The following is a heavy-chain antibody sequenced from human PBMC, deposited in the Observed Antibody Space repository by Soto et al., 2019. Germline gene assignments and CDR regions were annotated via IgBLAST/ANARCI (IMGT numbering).Heavy chain of an antibody. V-gene: IGHV3-7*02. Sequence: GGSLRLSCAASGFTFSSYWMSWVRQAPGKGLEWVANIKQDGSEKYYVDSVKGRFTISRDNAKNSLYLQMNSLRAEDTAVYYCARRYYDYVWGSYRPTTYYFDYWGQGTLVTVSS. CDR1: GFTFSSYW. CDR2: IKQDGSEK. D-gene: IGHD3-16*02. J-gene: IGHJ4*02. CDR3: ARRYYDYVWGSYRPTTYYFDY.